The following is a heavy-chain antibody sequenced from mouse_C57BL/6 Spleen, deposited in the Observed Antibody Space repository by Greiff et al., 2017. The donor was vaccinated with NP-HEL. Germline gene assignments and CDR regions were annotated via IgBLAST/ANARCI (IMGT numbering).Heavy chain of an antibody. CDR2: IYPGSGNT. J-gene: IGHJ2*01. CDR3: ARSGPPDYFDY. Sequence: QVQLKESGAELVRPGASVKLSCKASGYTFTDYYINWVKQRPGQGLEWIARIYPGSGNTYYNEKFKGKATLTAEKSSSTAYMQLSSLTSEDSAVYFCARSGPPDYFDYWGQGTTLTVSS. V-gene: IGHV1-76*01. D-gene: IGHD4-1*01. CDR1: GYTFTDYY.